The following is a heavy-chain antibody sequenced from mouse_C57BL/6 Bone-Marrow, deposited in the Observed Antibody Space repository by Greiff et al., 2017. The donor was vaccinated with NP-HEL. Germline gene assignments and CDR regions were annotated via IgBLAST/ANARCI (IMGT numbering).Heavy chain of an antibody. CDR3: ARGYPYWFAY. CDR1: GYTFTSYG. CDR2: IYPRSGNT. D-gene: IGHD2-14*01. J-gene: IGHJ3*01. Sequence: VQLQQSGAELARPGASVKLSCKASGYTFTSYGISWVKQRTGQGLEWIGEIYPRSGNTYYNEKFKGKATLTADKSSSTAYMELRSLTSEDSAVYFCARGYPYWFAYWGQGTLVTVSA. V-gene: IGHV1-81*01.